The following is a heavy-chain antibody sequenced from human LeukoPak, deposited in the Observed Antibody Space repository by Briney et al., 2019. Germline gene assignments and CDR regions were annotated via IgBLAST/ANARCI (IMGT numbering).Heavy chain of an antibody. J-gene: IGHJ4*02. D-gene: IGHD2-2*01. CDR1: GFTFSSYS. CDR3: ARGGGYCSSTSCYNTYYFDY. V-gene: IGHV3-21*01. CDR2: ISSSSSYI. Sequence: GGSLRPSCAASGFTFSSYSMNWVRQAPGKGLGWGSSISSSSSYIYYADSVKGRFTISRDNAKNSLYLQMNSLRAEDTAVYYCARGGGYCSSTSCYNTYYFDYWGQGTLVTVSS.